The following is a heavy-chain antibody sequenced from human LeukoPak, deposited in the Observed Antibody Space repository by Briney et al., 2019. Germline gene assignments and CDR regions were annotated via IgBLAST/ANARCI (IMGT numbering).Heavy chain of an antibody. CDR1: GFTFSSYE. J-gene: IGHJ4*02. CDR2: IKQDGSEK. CDR3: ARDQWAYFDY. Sequence: GGSLRLSCAASGFTFSSYEMSWVRQAPGKGLEWVANIKQDGSEKYYVDSVKGRFTISRDNAKNSLYLQMNSLRAEDTAVYYCARDQWAYFDYWGQGTLVTVSS. D-gene: IGHD2-8*01. V-gene: IGHV3-7*01.